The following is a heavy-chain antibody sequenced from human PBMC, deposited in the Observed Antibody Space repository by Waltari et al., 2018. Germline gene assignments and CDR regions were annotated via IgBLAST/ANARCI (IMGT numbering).Heavy chain of an antibody. D-gene: IGHD6-13*01. Sequence: EVQLVESGGGLVQPGGSLRLSCAASGFIFSSYWMCGVCQAPGKGLEWMANIKHDGSAKYYGESVKGRFTISRNNAENSLYLQMNSLRADDTAVYYCATSEAAAGNDWGQGTLVSVSS. CDR2: IKHDGSAK. CDR1: GFIFSSYW. V-gene: IGHV3-7*01. J-gene: IGHJ4*02. CDR3: ATSEAAAGND.